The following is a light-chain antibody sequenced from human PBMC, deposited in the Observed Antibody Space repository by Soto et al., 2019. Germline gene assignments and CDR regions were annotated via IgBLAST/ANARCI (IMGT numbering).Light chain of an antibody. V-gene: IGKV2-28*01. CDR1: ESLLHINGYNY. J-gene: IGKJ1*01. CDR3: MQPLQSWT. Sequence: EIVVPQSPLSLPVTPGEPASISCRSSESLLHINGYNYLDWYLQKPGQSPQLLIYLGSNRASGVPGRFSGSGSGTDFTLKISRVEAEDVGVYYCMQPLQSWTFGQGTKVDI. CDR2: LGS.